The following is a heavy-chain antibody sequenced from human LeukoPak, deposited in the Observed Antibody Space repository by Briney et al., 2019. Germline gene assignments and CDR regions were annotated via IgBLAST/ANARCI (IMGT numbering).Heavy chain of an antibody. D-gene: IGHD3-16*01. CDR2: IYHTGIT. V-gene: IGHV4-38-2*01. CDR1: GDSISSSNY. Sequence: SDTLSLTCLVSGDSISSSNYWGWIRQPPGKGLEWIGSIYHTGITYYNPSLKSRVTLSVDTSKNQFSLRMNSVTAADTAFYYCATDNGPWGYDALDVWGRGTVVTVSS. J-gene: IGHJ3*01. CDR3: ATDNGPWGYDALDV.